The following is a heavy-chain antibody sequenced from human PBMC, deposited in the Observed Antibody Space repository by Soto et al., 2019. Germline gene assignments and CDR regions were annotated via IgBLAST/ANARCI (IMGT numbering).Heavy chain of an antibody. CDR1: GFLFSNYA. Sequence: EVQLLDSGGGLVQPGGSLRLSCAASGFLFSNYAMNWVRQAPGKGLEWVSIISGSSGSTYYADSVKGRFIISRDNSKTMLYLQMNSLRAEDTAMYYCAKAPLRPYYFDYWGPGTPVTVSS. CDR2: ISGSSGST. CDR3: AKAPLRPYYFDY. J-gene: IGHJ4*02. D-gene: IGHD2-21*01. V-gene: IGHV3-23*01.